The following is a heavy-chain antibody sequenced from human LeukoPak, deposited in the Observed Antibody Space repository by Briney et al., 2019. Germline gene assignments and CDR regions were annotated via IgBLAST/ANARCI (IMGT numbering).Heavy chain of an antibody. V-gene: IGHV3-30*02. CDR2: IGNDGRDQ. Sequence: GGSLRLSCAASGFTFSGHAVHWVRQTPGVGLEWVAIIGNDGRDQHYSDSVKGRFTISRDNSKNTLFLQLNSLRPEDTALYLCARDLMWGFDYWGQGTLVTVSS. CDR3: ARDLMWGFDY. CDR1: GFTFSGHA. D-gene: IGHD7-27*01. J-gene: IGHJ4*02.